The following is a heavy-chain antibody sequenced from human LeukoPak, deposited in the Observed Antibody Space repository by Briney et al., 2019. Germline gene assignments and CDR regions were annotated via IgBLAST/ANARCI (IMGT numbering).Heavy chain of an antibody. CDR2: IYPGDSDT. J-gene: IGHJ4*02. D-gene: IGHD3-3*01. CDR3: ARAIRFLEWF. V-gene: IGHV5-51*01. Sequence: GESLKISCQGSGYNFTSYWIGWVRQMPGKGLEWMGIIYPGDSDTRYSPSFQGQVTISADKSISTAYLQWSSLKASDTAIYYCARAIRFLEWFWGQGTLVTVSS. CDR1: GYNFTSYW.